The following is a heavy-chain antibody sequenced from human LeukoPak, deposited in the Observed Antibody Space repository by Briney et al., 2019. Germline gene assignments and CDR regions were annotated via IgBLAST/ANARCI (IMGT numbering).Heavy chain of an antibody. V-gene: IGHV6-1*01. CDR3: ARGSPDYYDSSGLIGAFDI. CDR1: GDSVSSNSAA. CDR2: TYYRSKWYN. Sequence: SQTLSLTCAISGDSVSSNSAAWNWIRQSPSSGLESLGRTYYRSKWYNGYAVSVKSRITINPDTSKNQFSLQLNSVTPEDTAVYYCARGSPDYYDSSGLIGAFDIWGQGTMVTVSS. J-gene: IGHJ3*02. D-gene: IGHD3-22*01.